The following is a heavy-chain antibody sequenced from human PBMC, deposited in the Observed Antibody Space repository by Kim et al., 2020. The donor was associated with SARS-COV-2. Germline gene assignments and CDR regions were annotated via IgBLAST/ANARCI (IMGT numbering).Heavy chain of an antibody. D-gene: IGHD6-13*01. V-gene: IGHV3-53*01. CDR1: GFTVSNNY. CDR2: IYSGGST. CDR3: AGNGRGHSSSPR. Sequence: GGSLRLSCAASGFTVSNNYMNWVRQAPGKGLEWVSLIYSGGSTYYADSVKGRFTISRDSSKNTLYLQMNSLRAEDTAVYYCAGNGRGHSSSPRWGQGTLVTVSS. J-gene: IGHJ4*02.